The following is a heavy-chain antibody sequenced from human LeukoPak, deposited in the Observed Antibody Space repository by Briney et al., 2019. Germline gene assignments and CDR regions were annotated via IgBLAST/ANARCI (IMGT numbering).Heavy chain of an antibody. J-gene: IGHJ4*02. D-gene: IGHD3-16*02. CDR1: GFTFSNDW. CDR2: INTDGSTT. CDR3: ARSRGGSYHY. Sequence: TGGSLRLSCAASGFTFSNDWMHWVRQAPGKGLVWVSRINTDGSTTTYADSVKGRFTISRDNAKNTLYLQMNSLRVEDTAVYYCARSRGGSYHYWGQGTLVIVSS. V-gene: IGHV3-74*01.